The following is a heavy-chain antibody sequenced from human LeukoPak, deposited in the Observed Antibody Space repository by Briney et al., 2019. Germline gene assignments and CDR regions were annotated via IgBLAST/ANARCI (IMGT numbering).Heavy chain of an antibody. V-gene: IGHV3-23*01. Sequence: GGSLRLSCAASGFTLSSYAMSWVRQAPGKGLEWVSAISGSGGSTYYADSVKGRFTISRDNSKNTLYLQMNSLRAEDTAVYYCAKDLASYDNYYYYMDVWGKGTTVTVSS. CDR1: GFTLSSYA. D-gene: IGHD5-18*01. CDR3: AKDLASYDNYYYYMDV. J-gene: IGHJ6*03. CDR2: ISGSGGST.